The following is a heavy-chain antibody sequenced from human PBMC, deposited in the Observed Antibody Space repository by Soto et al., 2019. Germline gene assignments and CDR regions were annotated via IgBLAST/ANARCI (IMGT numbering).Heavy chain of an antibody. J-gene: IGHJ6*01. Sequence: VQVVQSGAEVKKPGSSVKVSCKVAGGIFTHNAISWVRQAPGQGLEWLGGVIPLFATAYYAQIFRGRLRRSSDGGTTTAGMQLGALTPGKTAVYFCATGGHKYSYKFSLGMDVWGEGTPVT. D-gene: IGHD1-26*01. V-gene: IGHV1-69*01. CDR2: VIPLFATA. CDR1: GGIFTHNA. CDR3: ATGGHKYSYKFSLGMDV.